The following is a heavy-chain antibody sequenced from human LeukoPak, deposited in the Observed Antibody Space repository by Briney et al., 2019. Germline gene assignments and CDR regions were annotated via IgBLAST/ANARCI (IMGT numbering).Heavy chain of an antibody. J-gene: IGHJ6*02. Sequence: GASVKVSCKATSRISWVRQAPGQGLEWMGWIGTYGGDTYYAQKFQGRVTITADKSTSTAYMELSSLRSEDTAVYYCARPIPTVLGYYYYGMDVWGQGTTVTVSS. D-gene: IGHD2-2*02. CDR2: IGTYGGDT. CDR1: TSR. CDR3: ARPIPTVLGYYYYGMDV. V-gene: IGHV1-18*01.